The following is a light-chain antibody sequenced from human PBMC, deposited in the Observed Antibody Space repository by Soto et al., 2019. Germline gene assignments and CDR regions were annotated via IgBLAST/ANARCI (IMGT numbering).Light chain of an antibody. CDR2: AAS. Sequence: AIQMTQSPSSLSASVGDRVTITCRASQGIRNDLGWYQQKPGKAPKLLIYAASSLQSGVPSRFSGSGSGTDFTLTISRLQPDDVATYYCQHYISFPWTFGQGTKVDIK. CDR1: QGIRND. CDR3: QHYISFPWT. V-gene: IGKV1-6*01. J-gene: IGKJ1*01.